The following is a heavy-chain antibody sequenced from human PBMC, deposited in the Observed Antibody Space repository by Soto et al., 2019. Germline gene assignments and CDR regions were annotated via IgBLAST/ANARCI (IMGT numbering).Heavy chain of an antibody. D-gene: IGHD3-22*01. CDR2: INPNSGGT. J-gene: IGHJ5*02. CDR1: GYTFTGYY. V-gene: IGHV1-2*02. CDR3: ARAYIEDYYDSSGLVFRYNWFDP. Sequence: QVQLVQSGAEVKKPGASVKVSCKASGYTFTGYYMHWVRQAPGQGLEWMGWINPNSGGTNYAQKFQGRVTMTRDTSISTAYMELSRLRSDDTAVYYCARAYIEDYYDSSGLVFRYNWFDPWGQGTLVTVSS.